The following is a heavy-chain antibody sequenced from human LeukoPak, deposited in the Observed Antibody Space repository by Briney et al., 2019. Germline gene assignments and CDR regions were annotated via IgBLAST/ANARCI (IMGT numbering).Heavy chain of an antibody. Sequence: PGESLKISCQVSGYSFTNYWIGWVRQMPGKGLESMGIIYPADSDTTYSPSFQGQVTISVDKSISTAYLQWSSLKASDTAMYYCARRVDSYWFFDYWGQGTLVTVSS. J-gene: IGHJ4*02. CDR3: ARRVDSYWFFDY. V-gene: IGHV5-51*01. D-gene: IGHD2-8*02. CDR1: GYSFTNYW. CDR2: IYPADSDT.